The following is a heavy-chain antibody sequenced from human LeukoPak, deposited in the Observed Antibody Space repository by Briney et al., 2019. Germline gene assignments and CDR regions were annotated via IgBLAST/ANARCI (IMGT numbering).Heavy chain of an antibody. D-gene: IGHD6-13*01. CDR3: ATSTGYSSSWQPPNDY. CDR1: GFTLSSYS. Sequence: GGSLRLSRAASGFTLSSYSMNWVRQAPGKGLEWVSGITASGGSIYYADSVKGRFSISRDNSKDTLFLQMNSLRAEDTAVYYCATSTGYSSSWQPPNDYWGQGTLVTVSS. V-gene: IGHV3-23*01. CDR2: ITASGGSI. J-gene: IGHJ4*02.